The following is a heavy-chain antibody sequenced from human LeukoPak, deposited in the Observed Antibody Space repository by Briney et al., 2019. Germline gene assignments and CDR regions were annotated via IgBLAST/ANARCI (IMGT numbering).Heavy chain of an antibody. Sequence: GGSLRLSCAASGFTFNKYSMNWVRQAPGKGLEWVSYISSTSGYIYYADSVKGRFTISRDNAKNSLYLQMNSLRAEDTAVYYCASTPSQSSGWQFDYWGQGTLATVSS. CDR2: ISSTSGYI. CDR1: GFTFNKYS. D-gene: IGHD6-19*01. CDR3: ASTPSQSSGWQFDY. V-gene: IGHV3-21*05. J-gene: IGHJ4*02.